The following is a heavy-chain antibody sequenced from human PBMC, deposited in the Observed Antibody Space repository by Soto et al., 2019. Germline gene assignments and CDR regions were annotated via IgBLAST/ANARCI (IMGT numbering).Heavy chain of an antibody. V-gene: IGHV4-4*07. CDR2: IYATGTT. D-gene: IGHD1-1*01. CDR3: VRDGTKTLRDWFDP. CDR1: GASISGFY. J-gene: IGHJ5*02. Sequence: SETLSLTCTVSGASISGFYWSWIRKSAGKGLEWIERIYATGTTDYNPSLKSRVMMSVDTSKKQFSLKLRSVTAADTAVYYCVRDGTKTLRDWFDPWGQGISVTVSS.